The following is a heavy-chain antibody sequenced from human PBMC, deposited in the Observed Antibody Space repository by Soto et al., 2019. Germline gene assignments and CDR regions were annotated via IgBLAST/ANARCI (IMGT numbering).Heavy chain of an antibody. D-gene: IGHD5-12*01. CDR1: GFSFDAYS. CDR2: ITSDGGTT. J-gene: IGHJ4*02. Sequence: EVQLVESGGVVVQPGGSLRLSCAASGFSFDAYSMHWIRQIPGKGLEWVSLITSDGGTTYYADSVKGRFAISRDNSKSSLFLHLNSLRTEDTAFYYCAKDRSLLYTGYDFDDWGQGTLVTVSS. V-gene: IGHV3-43*01. CDR3: AKDRSLLYTGYDFDD.